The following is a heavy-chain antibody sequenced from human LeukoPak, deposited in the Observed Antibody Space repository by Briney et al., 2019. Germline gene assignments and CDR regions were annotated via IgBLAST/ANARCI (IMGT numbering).Heavy chain of an antibody. D-gene: IGHD3-22*01. CDR3: AKDTTMIEVVIPDY. CDR1: GFTFSSYA. V-gene: IGHV3-23*01. J-gene: IGHJ4*02. CDR2: ISGSGGST. Sequence: GSLRLSCAASGFTFSSYAMSWVRQAPGKGLEWVSAISGSGGSTYYADSVKGRFTISRDNSKNTLYLQMNSLRAEDTAVYYCAKDTTMIEVVIPDYWGQGTLVTVSS.